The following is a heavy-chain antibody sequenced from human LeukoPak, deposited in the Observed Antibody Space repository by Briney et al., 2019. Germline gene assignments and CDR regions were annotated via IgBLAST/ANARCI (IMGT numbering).Heavy chain of an antibody. J-gene: IGHJ3*02. CDR2: LNPNSGGT. CDR1: GYTFTDFY. CDR3: ARGPRYYYDSRGAFDI. Sequence: VSVKVSCKASGYTFTDFYMHWVRQAPGQGLEWMGWLNPNSGGTNYAQKFQGRVTMTRDTSISTAYMELSRLRSDDTAVYYCARGPRYYYDSRGAFDIWGQGTMVTVSS. D-gene: IGHD3-22*01. V-gene: IGHV1-2*02.